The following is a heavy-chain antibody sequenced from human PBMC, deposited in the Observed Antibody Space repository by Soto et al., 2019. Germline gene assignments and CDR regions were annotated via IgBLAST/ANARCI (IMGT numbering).Heavy chain of an antibody. D-gene: IGHD1-1*01. J-gene: IGHJ5*02. CDR3: ARDGVKWNRGLNWFDP. Sequence: EVQLVESGGGLVQPGGSLRLSCAASGFTFSSYWMSWVRQAPGKGLEWVANMKQDGSEKYYVDSVKGRFTISRDNAKNSLYLQMNSLRAEDTAVYYCARDGVKWNRGLNWFDPWGQETLVTVSS. CDR2: MKQDGSEK. CDR1: GFTFSSYW. V-gene: IGHV3-7*01.